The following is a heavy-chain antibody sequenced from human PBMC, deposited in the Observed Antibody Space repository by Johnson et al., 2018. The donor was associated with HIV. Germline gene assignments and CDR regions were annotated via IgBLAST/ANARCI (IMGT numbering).Heavy chain of an antibody. D-gene: IGHD5-24*01. CDR3: ARACRDGYTWDVYDI. J-gene: IGHJ3*02. Sequence: QVQLVESGGGVVQPGRSLRLSCAASGFTFSSYAMHWVRQAPGKGLEWVAVISYDGSNKYYADSVKGRFTISRDNSKNTLYLQLNSLRSEDTAVFYCARACRDGYTWDVYDIWGQGTMVTVSS. CDR2: ISYDGSNK. CDR1: GFTFSSYA. V-gene: IGHV3-30*04.